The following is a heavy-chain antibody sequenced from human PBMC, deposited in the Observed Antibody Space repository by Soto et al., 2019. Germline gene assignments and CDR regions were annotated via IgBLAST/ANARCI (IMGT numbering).Heavy chain of an antibody. CDR1: GGSFSSGAYY. CDR3: AGGVVRGLVVTDAFDI. V-gene: IGHV4-31*04. D-gene: IGHD3-10*01. CDR2: IYYSRST. J-gene: IGHJ3*02. Sequence: QVRLQESGPGLVKPSQTLSLTCTVSGGSFSSGAYYWSWIRQLPGKGLEWIGYIYYSRSTAYNPSLKSRVTMSVDTSKNQFSLKLTSVTATDTAVSYCAGGVVRGLVVTDAFDIWGQGTVVTVSS.